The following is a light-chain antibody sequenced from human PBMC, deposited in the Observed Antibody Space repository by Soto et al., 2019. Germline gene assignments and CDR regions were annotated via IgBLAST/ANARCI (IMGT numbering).Light chain of an antibody. CDR2: AVS. Sequence: DTQMTHSPSSLSASVGDRVTMSCRASQNITNYLAWYQQKPGEVPKLLIYAVSTLQSGVPSRFSGGGSGTDFTLTISGLQPEDVGTYYCQKYNGAPRTFGQGTKVDIK. CDR1: QNITNY. V-gene: IGKV1-27*01. CDR3: QKYNGAPRT. J-gene: IGKJ1*01.